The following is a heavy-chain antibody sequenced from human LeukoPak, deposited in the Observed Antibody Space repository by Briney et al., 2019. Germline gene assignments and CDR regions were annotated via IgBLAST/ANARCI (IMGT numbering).Heavy chain of an antibody. CDR3: ARTNYDFWSGRRFDP. CDR1: GGSISSYY. Sequence: SETLSLTCTVSGGSISSYYWSWIRQPPGKELEWIGYIHYSGSTNYNPSLKSRVTISVDTSKNQFSLKLSSVSAADTAVYYCARTNYDFWSGRRFDPWGQGTLVTVSS. J-gene: IGHJ5*02. V-gene: IGHV4-59*01. D-gene: IGHD3-3*01. CDR2: IHYSGST.